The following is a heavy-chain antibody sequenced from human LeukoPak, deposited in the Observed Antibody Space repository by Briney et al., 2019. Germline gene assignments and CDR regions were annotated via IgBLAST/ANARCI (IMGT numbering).Heavy chain of an antibody. Sequence: ASVKVSCKASGYTFSDYYIHWVRQAPGQGLEWMGWITPNSGGTKYAQRFQGRVTMTRDTSISTAYMELSRLRSDDTAVYYCAFDFWSGYYPFDYWGQGTLVTVSS. CDR1: GYTFSDYY. CDR3: AFDFWSGYYPFDY. CDR2: ITPNSGGT. D-gene: IGHD3-3*01. J-gene: IGHJ4*02. V-gene: IGHV1-2*02.